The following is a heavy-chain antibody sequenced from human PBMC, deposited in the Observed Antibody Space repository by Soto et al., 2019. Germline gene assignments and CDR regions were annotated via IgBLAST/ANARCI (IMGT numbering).Heavy chain of an antibody. CDR2: IIPILGIA. D-gene: IGHD2-2*01. V-gene: IGHV1-69*02. J-gene: IGHJ4*02. CDR1: GGTFSSYT. CDR3: ASAIVVVPAAMDY. Sequence: GASVKVSCKASGGTFSSYTISWVRQAPGQGLEWMGRIIPILGIANYAQKFQGRVTITADKSTSTAYMELSSLRPEDTAVYYCASAIVVVPAAMDYWGQGTLVTVSS.